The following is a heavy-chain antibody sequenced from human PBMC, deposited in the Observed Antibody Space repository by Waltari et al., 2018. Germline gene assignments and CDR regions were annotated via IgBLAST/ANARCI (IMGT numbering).Heavy chain of an antibody. CDR3: ARARAGDSSGYHQIYNWFDP. CDR2: IYHSGST. Sequence: QVQLQESGPGLVKPSETLSLTCAVSGYSISSGYYWGWIRQPPGKGLEWIGSIYHSGSTYYNPSLKSRVTISVDTSKNQFSLKLSSLRSEDTAVYYCARARAGDSSGYHQIYNWFDPWGQGTLVTVSS. CDR1: GYSISSGYY. V-gene: IGHV4-38-2*01. D-gene: IGHD3-22*01. J-gene: IGHJ5*02.